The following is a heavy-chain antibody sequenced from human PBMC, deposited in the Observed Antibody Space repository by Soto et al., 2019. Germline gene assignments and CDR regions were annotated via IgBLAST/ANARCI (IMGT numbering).Heavy chain of an antibody. CDR1: GLTFNSYA. J-gene: IGHJ5*02. CDR2: ISGSGRTT. Sequence: GGSLRLSCAVSGLTFNSYAMNWVRQAPGKGLEWVSSISGSGRTTYYADAVKGRFTISRDNSKSTLFLQMNSLRSEDTAVYYCAKGVTTIVATGSWFAHWGQGTLVTVSS. V-gene: IGHV3-23*01. D-gene: IGHD5-12*01. CDR3: AKGVTTIVATGSWFAH.